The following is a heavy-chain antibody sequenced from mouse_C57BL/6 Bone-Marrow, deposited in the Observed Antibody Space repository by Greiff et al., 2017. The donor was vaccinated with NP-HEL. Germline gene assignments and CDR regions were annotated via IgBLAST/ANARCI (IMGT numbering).Heavy chain of an antibody. D-gene: IGHD1-1*01. V-gene: IGHV14-4*01. CDR1: GFNIKDDY. J-gene: IGHJ2*01. CDR2: IDPENGDT. Sequence: VQLQQSGAELVRPGASVKLSCTASGFNIKDDYMHWVKQRPEQGLEWIGWIDPENGDTEYASKFQGKATITADTSSNTAYLQLSSLTSEDTAVYYCTPYYYGGDYWGQGTTLTVSS. CDR3: TPYYYGGDY.